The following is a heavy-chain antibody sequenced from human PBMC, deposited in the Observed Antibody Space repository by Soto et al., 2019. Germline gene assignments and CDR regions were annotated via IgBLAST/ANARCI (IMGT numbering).Heavy chain of an antibody. CDR3: ARDRTDCRSNTSYDFVDI. J-gene: IGHJ3*02. D-gene: IGHD3-16*01. Sequence: EVQLVESGGGMVQPGGSLRLSCLASGFTFDDFWMTWVRQAPGRGLEWVANIKRDESQKYYLDSVKGRFTISRDNAKNSLYPQMNSLRAEDTAVYYFARDRTDCRSNTSYDFVDIWGQGTMVTVSS. V-gene: IGHV3-7*04. CDR2: IKRDESQK. CDR1: GFTFDDFW.